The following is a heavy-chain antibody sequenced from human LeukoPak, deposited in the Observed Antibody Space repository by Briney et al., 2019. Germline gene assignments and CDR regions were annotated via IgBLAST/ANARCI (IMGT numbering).Heavy chain of an antibody. CDR2: MNPNSGNT. Sequence: ASVKVSCKASGYTFTSYDIIWVRQAPGHGLEWVGWMNPNSGNTGYAQKFQGRVTMTRNTSIRTAYMELTSLTSEDTAMYYCAIDRPRLSGVCYMCAWHIWGQGTMITVSS. CDR3: AIDRPRLSGVCYMCAWHI. CDR1: GYTFTSYD. V-gene: IGHV1-8*01. J-gene: IGHJ3*02. D-gene: IGHD2-8*02.